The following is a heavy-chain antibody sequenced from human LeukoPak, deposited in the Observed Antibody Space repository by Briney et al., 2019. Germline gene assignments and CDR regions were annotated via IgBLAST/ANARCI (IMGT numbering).Heavy chain of an antibody. Sequence: GGSLRLSCPAYGFTFSSYRMHWVRQAPGKGLEWVSSISASGESAIYTDSVKGRFTSSKDNSKNTLYLQMNSLRVEDTAVYYCAKGAGSYYPLYFDYWGQGTLVTVSS. CDR2: ISASGESA. D-gene: IGHD1-26*01. J-gene: IGHJ4*02. CDR3: AKGAGSYYPLYFDY. CDR1: GFTFSSYR. V-gene: IGHV3-23*01.